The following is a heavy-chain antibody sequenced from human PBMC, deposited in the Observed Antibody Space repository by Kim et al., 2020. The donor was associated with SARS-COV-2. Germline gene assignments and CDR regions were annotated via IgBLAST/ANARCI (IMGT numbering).Heavy chain of an antibody. CDR1: GGSISSSSYY. J-gene: IGHJ4*02. V-gene: IGHV4-39*07. CDR2: IYYSGST. CDR3: ARDNTYSNGLGGVDY. D-gene: IGHD4-4*01. Sequence: SETLSLTCTVSGGSISSSSYYWGWIRQPPGKGLEWIGSIYYSGSTYYNPSLKSRVTISVDTSKNQFSLKLSSVTAADTAVYYCARDNTYSNGLGGVDYWGQGTLVTVSS.